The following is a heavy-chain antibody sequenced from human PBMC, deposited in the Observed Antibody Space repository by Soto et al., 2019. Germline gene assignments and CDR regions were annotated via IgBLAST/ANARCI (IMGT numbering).Heavy chain of an antibody. Sequence: ASVKVSCKASGYTFSSYGISWVRQAPGQGLEWMGWISAYNGNKNYAQKLQGRVTMTTDTSTSTADMDLRSLRSDDTAVYYCARDGPTLDYWGKGTLVTVSS. CDR3: ARDGPTLDY. CDR1: GYTFSSYG. V-gene: IGHV1-18*01. J-gene: IGHJ4*02. CDR2: ISAYNGNK.